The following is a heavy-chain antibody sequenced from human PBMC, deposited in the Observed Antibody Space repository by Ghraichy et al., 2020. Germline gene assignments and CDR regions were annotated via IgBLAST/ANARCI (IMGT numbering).Heavy chain of an antibody. J-gene: IGHJ4*02. D-gene: IGHD2/OR15-2a*01. V-gene: IGHV4-39*01. CDR3: AMLISSAHDY. Sequence: GSLRLSCTVSGASISRSDYYWAWIRQPPGKGLEWIGSISYSGSTYYNPSLRSRVSISIDASKNQFSLQVNSVTAADTAVYYCAMLISSAHDYWGEGALVTVSS. CDR2: ISYSGST. CDR1: GASISRSDYY.